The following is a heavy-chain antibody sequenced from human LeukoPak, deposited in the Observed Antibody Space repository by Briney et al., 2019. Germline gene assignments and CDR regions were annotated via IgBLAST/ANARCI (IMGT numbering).Heavy chain of an antibody. CDR3: ARSRLIAVAGTYYYYGMDV. J-gene: IGHJ6*02. Sequence: SQTLSLTCAISGDSVSSNSAAWNWVRQSPSRGLEWLGRTYYRSKWYNDYAVSVKSRITITPPTSKNPFSLQLNSVTPEDTAVYYCARSRLIAVAGTYYYYGMDVWGQGTTVTVSS. CDR2: TYYRSKWYN. D-gene: IGHD6-19*01. V-gene: IGHV6-1*01. CDR1: GDSVSSNSAA.